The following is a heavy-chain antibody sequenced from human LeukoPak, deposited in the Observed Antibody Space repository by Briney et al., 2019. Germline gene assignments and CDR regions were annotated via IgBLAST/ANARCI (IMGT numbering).Heavy chain of an antibody. D-gene: IGHD1-7*01. CDR2: MNPNSGNT. CDR3: ARAAGARTGTTDY. CDR1: GYTFTSYD. Sequence: VASVKVSCKASGYTFTSYDINWVRQATGQGLEWMGWMNPNSGNTGYAQKFQGRVTMTRNTSISTAYMELSSLRSEDTAVYYRARAAGARTGTTDYWGQGTLVTVSS. J-gene: IGHJ4*02. V-gene: IGHV1-8*01.